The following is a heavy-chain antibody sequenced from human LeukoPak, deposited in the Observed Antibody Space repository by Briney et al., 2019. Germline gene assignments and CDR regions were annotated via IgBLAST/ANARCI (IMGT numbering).Heavy chain of an antibody. CDR2: IRTKANNYAT. CDR3: TINLRTGFYYLDY. V-gene: IGHV3-73*01. J-gene: IGHJ4*02. D-gene: IGHD1-14*01. Sequence: PGGSLRLSCAASGFTLSGSALYWVRQASGKGLEWVRRIRTKANNYATTYAASVQGRFSISRDDSKNMAYLQMNSLKTEDTAVYYCTINLRTGFYYLDYWGQGTLVTVSS. CDR1: GFTLSGSA.